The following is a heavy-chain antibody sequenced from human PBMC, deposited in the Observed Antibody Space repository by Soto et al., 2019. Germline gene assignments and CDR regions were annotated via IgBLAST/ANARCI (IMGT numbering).Heavy chain of an antibody. CDR1: GGTFSSYA. CDR3: ARGGVVVAATPQHWFDP. Sequence: QVQLVQSGAEVKKPGSSVKVSCKASGGTFSSYAISWVRQAPGQGLEWMGGIIPIFGTANYAQKFQGRVTLPADESTSTAYMELSSLRSEDTAVYYCARGGVVVAATPQHWFDPWGQGTLVTVSS. D-gene: IGHD2-15*01. CDR2: IIPIFGTA. J-gene: IGHJ5*02. V-gene: IGHV1-69*12.